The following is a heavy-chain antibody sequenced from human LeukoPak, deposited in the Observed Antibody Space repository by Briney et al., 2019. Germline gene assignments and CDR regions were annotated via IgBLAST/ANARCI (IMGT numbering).Heavy chain of an antibody. Sequence: GASVKVSCKASGYTFTSYWIGWVRQMPGKGLEWMGIIYPGDSDTRYSPSFQGQVTISADKSISTAYLQWSSLKASDTAMYYCASLAAAGTRDYWGQGTLVTVSS. V-gene: IGHV5-51*01. D-gene: IGHD6-13*01. CDR1: GYTFTSYW. J-gene: IGHJ4*02. CDR2: IYPGDSDT. CDR3: ASLAAAGTRDY.